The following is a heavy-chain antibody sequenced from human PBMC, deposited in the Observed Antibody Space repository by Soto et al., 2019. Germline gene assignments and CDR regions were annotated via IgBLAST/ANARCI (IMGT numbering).Heavy chain of an antibody. J-gene: IGHJ6*02. D-gene: IGHD2-15*01. V-gene: IGHV4-39*01. CDR3: ARLGRDIVVVVAATDYYYYGMDV. CDR1: GGSISSSSYY. CDR2: IYYSGST. Sequence: KPSETLSLTCTVSGGSISSSSYYWGWIRQPPGKGLEWIGSIYYSGSTYYNPSLKSRVTISVDTSKNQFSLKLSSVTAADTAVYYCARLGRDIVVVVAATDYYYYGMDVWGQGTTVTVSS.